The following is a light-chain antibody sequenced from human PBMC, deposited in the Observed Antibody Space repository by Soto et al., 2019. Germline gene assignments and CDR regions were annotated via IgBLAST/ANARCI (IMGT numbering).Light chain of an antibody. CDR2: GAS. CDR1: QSVSSSY. J-gene: IGKJ1*01. Sequence: EIVLTQSPGTLSLSPGERATLSCRASQSVSSSYLAWYQQKPGQAPRLLIYGASSRATGIPDRFSGSGSGTDFTLTISRLEPEDVAVYYCQQYGSSPETFGHGTKVEIK. CDR3: QQYGSSPET. V-gene: IGKV3-20*01.